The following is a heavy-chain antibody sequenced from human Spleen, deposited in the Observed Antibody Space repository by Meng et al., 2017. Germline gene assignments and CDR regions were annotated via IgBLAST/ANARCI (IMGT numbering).Heavy chain of an antibody. CDR3: ARALSSGYSD. CDR2: INSDGSST. V-gene: IGHV3-74*01. J-gene: IGHJ4*02. Sequence: GGSLRLSCAASGFMFSGHWMHWVRQAPGKGLVWVSRINSDGSSTSYADSVKGRFTISRDNAKHTLFLQMNSLRAEDTAVYYCARALSSGYSDWGQGSLVTVSS. CDR1: GFMFSGHW. D-gene: IGHD3-22*01.